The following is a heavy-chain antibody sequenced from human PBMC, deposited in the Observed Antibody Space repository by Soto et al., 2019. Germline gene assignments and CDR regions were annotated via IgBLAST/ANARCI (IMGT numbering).Heavy chain of an antibody. D-gene: IGHD3-22*01. J-gene: IGHJ4*02. V-gene: IGHV4-34*01. CDR2: INHSGST. Sequence: SETLSLTCAVYGGSFSGYYWSWIRQPPGKGLEWIGEINHSGSTYYNPSLKSRVTISVDTSKNQFSLKLSSVTAADTAVYYCARHLGSGYSETPDFDYWGQGTLVTVSS. CDR3: ARHLGSGYSETPDFDY. CDR1: GGSFSGYY.